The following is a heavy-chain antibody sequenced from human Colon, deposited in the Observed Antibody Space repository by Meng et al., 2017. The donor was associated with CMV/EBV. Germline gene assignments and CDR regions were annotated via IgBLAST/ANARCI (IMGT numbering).Heavy chain of an antibody. V-gene: IGHV3-11*04. CDR2: MSGSSSTI. CDR3: ARAGYYDGSGPDY. J-gene: IGHJ4*02. D-gene: IGHD3-22*01. CDR1: GFTFRDYY. Sequence: GGSLRLSCAASGFTFRDYYMGWVRQAPGKGLEWISYMSGSSSTIYYADSVQGRFSITRDNAKDSLYLELTSLTAEDTAVYYCARAGYYDGSGPDYWGQGRLVTVSS.